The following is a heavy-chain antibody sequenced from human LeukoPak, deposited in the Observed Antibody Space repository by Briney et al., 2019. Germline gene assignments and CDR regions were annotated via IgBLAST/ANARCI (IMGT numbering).Heavy chain of an antibody. CDR3: ARTRADIAAAGTFYYYGMDV. Sequence: GGSLRLSCAASGFTFSSYVMSWVRQAPGKGLEWVSVIYSGGSTYYADSVKGRFTISRDNSKNTLYLQMNSLRAEDTAVYYCARTRADIAAAGTFYYYGMDVWGQGTTVTVSS. CDR2: IYSGGST. J-gene: IGHJ6*02. CDR1: GFTFSSYV. D-gene: IGHD6-13*01. V-gene: IGHV3-66*01.